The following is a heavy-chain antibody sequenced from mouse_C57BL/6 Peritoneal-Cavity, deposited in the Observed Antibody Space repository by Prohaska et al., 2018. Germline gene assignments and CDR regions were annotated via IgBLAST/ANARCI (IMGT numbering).Heavy chain of an antibody. CDR3: ARIGRGLNYCGSRDY. CDR2: MWWDDDK. V-gene: IGHV8-8*01. Sequence: VTLNESALGILQPSQTLSLTCSFSGFSLLIFGMGVGCLRQPSGKGLEWVAHMWWDDDKYYNRALKSGLTISKDTSKNQGFLKSANVDTADTATYYCARIGRGLNYCGSRDYWGQGTTLTVSS. D-gene: IGHD1-1*01. J-gene: IGHJ2*01. CDR1: GFSLLIFGMG.